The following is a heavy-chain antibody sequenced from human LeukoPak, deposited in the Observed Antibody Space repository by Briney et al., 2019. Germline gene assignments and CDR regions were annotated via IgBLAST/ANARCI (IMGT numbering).Heavy chain of an antibody. V-gene: IGHV4-59*01. Sequence: SETLSLTCTVSGGSISSYYWSWIRQPPGKGLEWIGYIYYSGSTNYNPSLKSRVTISVDTSKNQFSLKLSSVTAADTAVYYCARVFRSSDTDYYYYYYMDVWGKGTTVTISS. J-gene: IGHJ6*03. CDR3: ARVFRSSDTDYYYYYYMDV. D-gene: IGHD3-3*01. CDR2: IYYSGST. CDR1: GGSISSYY.